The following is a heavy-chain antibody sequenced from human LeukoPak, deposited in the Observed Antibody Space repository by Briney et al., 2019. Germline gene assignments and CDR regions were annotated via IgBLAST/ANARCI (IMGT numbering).Heavy chain of an antibody. CDR3: ARDRTRRDGYNFGAFDI. V-gene: IGHV1-69*05. J-gene: IGHJ3*02. CDR1: GGTFSSYA. Sequence: SVKVSCKASGGTFSSYAISWVRQAPGQGLEWMGGIIPIFGTANYAQKFQGRVTITTDESRSTAYMELSSLRSEDTAVYYCARDRTRRDGYNFGAFDIWGQGTMVTVSS. CDR2: IIPIFGTA. D-gene: IGHD5-24*01.